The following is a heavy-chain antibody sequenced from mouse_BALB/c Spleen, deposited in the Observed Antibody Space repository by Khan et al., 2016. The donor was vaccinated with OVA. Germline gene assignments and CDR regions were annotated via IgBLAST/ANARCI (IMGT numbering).Heavy chain of an antibody. D-gene: IGHD2-12*01. J-gene: IGHJ3*01. CDR1: GDSITSGY. Sequence: EELQESGPSLVKPSQTLSLTCSVTGDSITSGYWNWIRKFPGNKLEYMGYIIYTGYTYYNPSLQSRISITRHTSKNQYYLQLNSVTDEDTATYYCARSTYRYAFVYWGQGTLVTVSA. CDR3: ARSTYRYAFVY. V-gene: IGHV3-8*02. CDR2: IIYTGYT.